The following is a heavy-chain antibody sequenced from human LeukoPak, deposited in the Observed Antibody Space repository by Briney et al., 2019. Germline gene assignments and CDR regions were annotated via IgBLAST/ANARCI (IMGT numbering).Heavy chain of an antibody. Sequence: GASVKVSCKTSGGTFSSFAIAWVRQAPGQGLEWMGGIIPIFGTADYAQKFQGRVTITADEPTSTAYMELSSLRSEDTAVYYCASAYYYGSGSYTYYFNYWGQGTLVTVSS. V-gene: IGHV1-69*13. J-gene: IGHJ4*02. CDR3: ASAYYYGSGSYTYYFNY. CDR1: GGTFSSFA. CDR2: IIPIFGTA. D-gene: IGHD3-10*01.